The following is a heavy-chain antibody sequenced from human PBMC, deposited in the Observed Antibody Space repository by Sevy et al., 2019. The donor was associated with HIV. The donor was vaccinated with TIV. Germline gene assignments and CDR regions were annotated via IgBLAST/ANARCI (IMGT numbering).Heavy chain of an antibody. D-gene: IGHD1-20*01. CDR3: ARGGSKWNDDYFDY. J-gene: IGHJ4*02. CDR1: GYTFSVKY. CDR2: IDPKSGGT. V-gene: IGHV1-2*02. Sequence: ASVKVSCKASGYTFSVKYIHWVRQAPGQGLEWVGWIDPKSGGTSYAQKFQGRVSMTRDTSISTAYMELYWLTSDDTAVYHCARGGSKWNDDYFDYWGQGSLVTVSS.